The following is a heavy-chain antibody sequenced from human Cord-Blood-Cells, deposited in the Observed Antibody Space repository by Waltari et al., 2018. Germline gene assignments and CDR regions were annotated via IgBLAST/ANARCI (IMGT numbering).Heavy chain of an antibody. V-gene: IGHV4-39*07. CDR2: IYYSGST. CDR3: ARVITMVRGVIIDY. CDR1: GGSISSSSYY. J-gene: IGHJ4*02. D-gene: IGHD3-10*01. Sequence: QLQLQESGPGLVKPSETLSLTCTVSGGSISSSSYYWGWIRQPPGKGLEWIGSIYYSGSTHYNPSLKSRVTISVDTSKNQFSLKLSSVTAADTAVYYCARVITMVRGVIIDYWVQGTLVTVSS.